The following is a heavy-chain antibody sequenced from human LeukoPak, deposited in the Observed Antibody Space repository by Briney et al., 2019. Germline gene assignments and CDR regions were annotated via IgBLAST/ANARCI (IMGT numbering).Heavy chain of an antibody. D-gene: IGHD1-26*01. CDR2: ISSVSGTI. Sequence: GGSLRLSCAASGFTFSTYDMNWVRQAPGKGLEWVSYISSVSGTILYVGSVKGRFTISRDNAKNSLYLQMNSLRDEDTAVYYCAKSGSYRFDDWGQGTLVAASS. CDR1: GFTFSTYD. CDR3: AKSGSYRFDD. V-gene: IGHV3-48*02. J-gene: IGHJ4*02.